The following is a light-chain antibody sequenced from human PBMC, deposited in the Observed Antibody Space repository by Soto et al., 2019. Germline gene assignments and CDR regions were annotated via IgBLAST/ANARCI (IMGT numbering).Light chain of an antibody. CDR3: QQYGSSPGT. V-gene: IGKV3-20*01. CDR1: QNVRDNY. CDR2: DTS. J-gene: IGKJ1*01. Sequence: EIVLTQSPGTLSLSPGERATLSCRASQNVRDNYLAWYQQKPGQAPSLLIYDTSNRATGIPDRFSGSGSGTDFALTISRVEAEDSAIYFCQQYGSSPGTFGQGTKVEI.